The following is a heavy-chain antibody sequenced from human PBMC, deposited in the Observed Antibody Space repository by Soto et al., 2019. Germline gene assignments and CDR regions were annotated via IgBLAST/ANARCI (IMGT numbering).Heavy chain of an antibody. J-gene: IGHJ5*02. CDR3: ARQVPAAIRLGWFDP. D-gene: IGHD2-2*02. V-gene: IGHV4-39*01. Sequence: SETLSLTCTVSGGSISRSTYYWGWIRQPPGKGLEWIGSIYYSGSTYYRPSLKSRVTISVDTSKNQFSLKLSSVAAADTAVYYCARQVPAAIRLGWFDPWGQGTLVTVSS. CDR2: IYYSGST. CDR1: GGSISRSTYY.